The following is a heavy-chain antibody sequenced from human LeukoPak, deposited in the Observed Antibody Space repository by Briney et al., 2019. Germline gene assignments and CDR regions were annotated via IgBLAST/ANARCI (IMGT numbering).Heavy chain of an antibody. CDR3: ARGRGIDH. V-gene: IGHV4-38-2*02. CDR1: GYSISSGYF. Sequence: PSETLSLTCTVSGYSISSGYFWGWIRQPPGKGLEWIGSIYHSGSTNYNPSLKSRVTISVDTSKNQFSLKLSSVTAADTAVYYCARGRGIDHWGQGTLVTVSS. J-gene: IGHJ4*02. CDR2: IYHSGST. D-gene: IGHD3-10*01.